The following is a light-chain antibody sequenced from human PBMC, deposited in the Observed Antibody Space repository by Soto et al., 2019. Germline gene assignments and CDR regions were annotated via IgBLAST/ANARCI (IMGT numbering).Light chain of an antibody. CDR2: GNS. J-gene: IGLJ2*01. CDR1: SSNIGAGYD. V-gene: IGLV1-40*01. Sequence: QSVLTQPPSVSGAPGQRVTISCTGSSSNIGAGYDVHWYQQLPGTAPKLLIYGNSNRPSGVPDRFSGSKSGTSASLAITGIQAEDEADYYCQSYASSLSAVVFGGGTKLPVL. CDR3: QSYASSLSAVV.